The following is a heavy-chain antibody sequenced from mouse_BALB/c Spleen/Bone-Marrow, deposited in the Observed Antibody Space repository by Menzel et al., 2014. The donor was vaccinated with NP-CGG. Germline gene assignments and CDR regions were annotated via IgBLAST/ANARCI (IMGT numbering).Heavy chain of an antibody. D-gene: IGHD1-1*01. CDR3: ARYYYGSSLFDY. CDR1: GFNIKDTY. CDR2: IDPANGNT. V-gene: IGHV14-3*02. Sequence: EVQLQESGAELVKPGASVKLSCTASGFNIKDTYMHWVKQRPEQGLEWIGRIDPANGNTKYDPKFQGKATITADTSSNTAYLQLSSLTSEDTALYYCARYYYGSSLFDYWGQGTTLTVSS. J-gene: IGHJ2*01.